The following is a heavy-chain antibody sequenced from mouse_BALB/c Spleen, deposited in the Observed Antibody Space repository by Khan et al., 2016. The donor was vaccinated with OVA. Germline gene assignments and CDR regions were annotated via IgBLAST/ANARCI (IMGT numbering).Heavy chain of an antibody. CDR2: INTHSGVP. CDR3: ARGGAAFYRNDGGAMDS. D-gene: IGHD2-14*01. J-gene: IGHJ4*01. V-gene: IGHV9-4*02. CDR1: GYTFTTAG. Sequence: QIQLVQSGPELKKPGETVRISCKASGYTFTTAGMQWVQKMPGKGLKWIGWINTHSGVPKYAEDFKGRFVFSLETSANPAYLQITNLKNEDTATYFCARGGAAFYRNDGGAMDSWGQGTSVTVSS.